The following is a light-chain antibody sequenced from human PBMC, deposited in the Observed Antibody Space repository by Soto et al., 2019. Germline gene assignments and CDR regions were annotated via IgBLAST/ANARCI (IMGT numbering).Light chain of an antibody. CDR3: QQYGSSPLT. Sequence: EIVLTQSPGTLSLSPGERATLSCRASQSVSSSYLAWYQQKPGQAPRLLIYGASSRATGIPDRFSGSGSGTDFTLIISRLEPADFAVYYCQQYGSSPLTFGGGTKVEIK. CDR1: QSVSSSY. V-gene: IGKV3-20*01. CDR2: GAS. J-gene: IGKJ4*01.